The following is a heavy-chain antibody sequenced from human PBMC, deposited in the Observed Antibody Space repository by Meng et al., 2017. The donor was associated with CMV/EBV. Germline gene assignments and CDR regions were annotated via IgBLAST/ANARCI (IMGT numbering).Heavy chain of an antibody. J-gene: IGHJ5*02. CDR3: AREEGIAARSDWFDP. Sequence: LVRSGAELKMPGASVKFPGKASGTPFTNNYMHWVRQAPGQGLEWMGIINPSGGSTSYAQKFQGRVTMTRDTSTRTVYMELSSLRSEDTAVYYCAREEGIAARSDWFDPWGQGTLVTVSS. V-gene: IGHV1-46*01. CDR1: GTPFTNNY. D-gene: IGHD6-6*01. CDR2: INPSGGST.